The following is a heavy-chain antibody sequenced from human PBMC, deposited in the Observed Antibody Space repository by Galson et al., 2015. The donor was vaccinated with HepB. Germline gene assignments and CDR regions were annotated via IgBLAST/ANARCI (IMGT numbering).Heavy chain of an antibody. CDR3: ARAGRWELEGWGDGMDV. J-gene: IGHJ6*02. CDR2: ISAYNGNT. CDR1: GYTFTSYG. D-gene: IGHD1-26*01. V-gene: IGHV1-18*01. Sequence: SVKVSCKASGYTFTSYGISWVRQAPGRGPEWMGWISAYNGNTNYAQKLQGRVTMTTDTSTSTAYMELRSLRSDDTAVYYCARAGRWELEGWGDGMDVWGQGTTVTVSS.